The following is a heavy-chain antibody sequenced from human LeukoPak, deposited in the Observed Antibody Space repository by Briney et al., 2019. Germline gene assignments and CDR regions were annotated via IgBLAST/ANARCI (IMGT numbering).Heavy chain of an antibody. CDR1: GGSIITTNYY. CDR3: ARHRAMVRGASFDY. CDR2: IYYSGST. Sequence: PSETLSLTCTVSGGSIITTNYYWGWIRQPPGKGLEWIGYIYYSGSTNYNPSLKSRVTISVDTSKNQFSLKLSSVTAADTAVYYCARHRAMVRGASFDYWGQGTLVTVSS. D-gene: IGHD3-10*01. J-gene: IGHJ4*02. V-gene: IGHV4-61*05.